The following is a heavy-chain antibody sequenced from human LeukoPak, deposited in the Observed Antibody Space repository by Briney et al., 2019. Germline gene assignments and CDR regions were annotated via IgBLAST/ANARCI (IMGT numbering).Heavy chain of an antibody. J-gene: IGHJ4*02. D-gene: IGHD3-22*01. Sequence: GASVKVSCKASGGTFSSYAISWVRQAPGQGLEWMGRINPNSGRTNYAQKFQGRVTMTRDTSISTAYMELSRLRSDDTAVYYCARDLQTYYYDSSGYDSDYWGQGTLVTVSS. CDR2: INPNSGRT. CDR1: GGTFSSYA. CDR3: ARDLQTYYYDSSGYDSDY. V-gene: IGHV1-2*06.